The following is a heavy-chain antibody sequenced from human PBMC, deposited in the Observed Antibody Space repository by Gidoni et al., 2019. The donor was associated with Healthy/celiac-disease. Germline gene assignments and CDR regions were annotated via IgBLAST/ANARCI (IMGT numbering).Heavy chain of an antibody. CDR1: GFTFSRHA. D-gene: IGHD2-15*01. CDR2: ISYDGSNK. V-gene: IGHV3-30-3*01. Sequence: QVQLVESGGGVVQPGRSLRRSCAASGFTFSRHAMPWVRQAPGKGLECGAFISYDGSNKYSADSVKGRFTISRDNSKNTLYLQMNSLRAEDTAVYYCARDYGGSGDYWGQGTLVTVSS. CDR3: ARDYGGSGDY. J-gene: IGHJ4*02.